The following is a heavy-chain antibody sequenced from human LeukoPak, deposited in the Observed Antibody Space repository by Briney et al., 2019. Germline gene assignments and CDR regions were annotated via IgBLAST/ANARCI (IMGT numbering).Heavy chain of an antibody. CDR1: GGSISSGSYY. J-gene: IGHJ5*02. D-gene: IGHD6-19*01. CDR2: IYYSGST. Sequence: PSETLSLTCTVSGGSISSGSYYWGWIRQPPGKGLEWIGSIYYSGSTYYNPSLKSRVTISVDTSKNQFSLKLSSVTAADTAVYYCARRVRYSSGWYHDPWGQGALVTVSS. CDR3: ARRVRYSSGWYHDP. V-gene: IGHV4-39*01.